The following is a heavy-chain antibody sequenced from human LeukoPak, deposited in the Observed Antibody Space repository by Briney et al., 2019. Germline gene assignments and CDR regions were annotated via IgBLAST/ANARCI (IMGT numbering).Heavy chain of an antibody. D-gene: IGHD2-8*01. CDR3: ARGTNLDY. J-gene: IGHJ4*02. Sequence: GGSLRLSCGASGLTFSSYWMSWVRQAPGKGLEWVAYINQEGSQKYYVHSVKGRFTISRDNAKNSLYLQMNSLRAEDTAVYYCARGTNLDYWGEGALVTVSS. CDR2: INQEGSQK. CDR1: GLTFSSYW. V-gene: IGHV3-7*01.